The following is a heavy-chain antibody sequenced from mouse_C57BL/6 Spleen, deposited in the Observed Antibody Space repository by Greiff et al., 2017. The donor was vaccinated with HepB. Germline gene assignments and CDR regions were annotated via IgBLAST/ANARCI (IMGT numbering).Heavy chain of an antibody. J-gene: IGHJ4*01. Sequence: QVQLQQPGAELVKPGASVKLSCKASGYTFTSYWMHWVKQRPGQGLEWIGMIHPNSGSTNYNEKFKSKATLTVDKSSSTAYMQLSSLTSEDSAVYDCAREGKGSSYAMDYWGQGTSVTVSS. CDR2: IHPNSGST. V-gene: IGHV1-64*01. D-gene: IGHD1-1*01. CDR1: GYTFTSYW. CDR3: AREGKGSSYAMDY.